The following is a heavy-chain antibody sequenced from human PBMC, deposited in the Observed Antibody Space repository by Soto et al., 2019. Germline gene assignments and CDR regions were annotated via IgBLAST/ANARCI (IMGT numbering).Heavy chain of an antibody. J-gene: IGHJ5*02. D-gene: IGHD3-16*02. CDR3: AGFKEGKIVGLRWLDP. CDR1: GVDFRGSY. CDR2: ISDTGRTI. Sequence: GGSLRLSCVGSGVDFRGSYMNWIRQAPGKGLEWISYISDTGRTIHYADSVKGRFVISRDNSRDSLYLQMNDLRADDTAIYYCAGFKEGKIVGLRWLDPWGQGARVTVSS. V-gene: IGHV3-11*01.